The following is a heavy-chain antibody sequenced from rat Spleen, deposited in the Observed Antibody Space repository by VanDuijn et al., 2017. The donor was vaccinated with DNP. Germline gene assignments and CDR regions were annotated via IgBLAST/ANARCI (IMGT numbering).Heavy chain of an antibody. V-gene: IGHV5-25*01. CDR2: ISTDGTNS. J-gene: IGHJ2*01. CDR1: GFTFSDYY. D-gene: IGHD1-10*01. CDR3: ARHNNFDY. Sequence: EVQLVESGGGLVQPGRSLKLSCAASGFTFSDYYMAWVRQAPTQGLEWVASISTDGTNSVYRDSVKGRFTISSDNAKSTLCLQMDSLRSEDTATYYCARHNNFDYCGQGVMVTVSS.